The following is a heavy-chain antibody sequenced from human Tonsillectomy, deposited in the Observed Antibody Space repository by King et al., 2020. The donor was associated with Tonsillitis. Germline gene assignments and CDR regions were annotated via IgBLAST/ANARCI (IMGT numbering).Heavy chain of an antibody. J-gene: IGHJ4*02. Sequence: VQLVESGGGLVQAGGSLRLSCAVSGFTFGDFWMSWVRQAPGKGLEWVANINHDGTEKNYVDSVKGRFTISRDTAENSLSLQMNSLTVEDTAVFYCVRQRHWNLGSFDFWGQGTLVTVS. V-gene: IGHV3-7*01. CDR3: VRQRHWNLGSFDF. CDR1: GFTFGDFW. CDR2: INHDGTEK. D-gene: IGHD1-1*01.